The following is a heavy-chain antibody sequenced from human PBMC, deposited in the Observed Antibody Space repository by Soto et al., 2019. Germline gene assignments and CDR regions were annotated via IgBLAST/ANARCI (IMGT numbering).Heavy chain of an antibody. J-gene: IGHJ4*02. D-gene: IGHD3-10*01. Sequence: GGSLRLSCAPSGFTFSNYAMFWVRQAPGKGLEWVSTIFAGGGSTYYADSVKGRFTISRDNSKNILFLQMDSLRAEDTAVYFCAKDLIRGDGYIDFDYWGQGTLVTVSS. V-gene: IGHV3-23*01. CDR1: GFTFSNYA. CDR3: AKDLIRGDGYIDFDY. CDR2: IFAGGGST.